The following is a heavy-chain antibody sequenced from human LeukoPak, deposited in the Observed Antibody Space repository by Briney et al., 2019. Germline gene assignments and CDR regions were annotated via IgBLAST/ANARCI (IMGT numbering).Heavy chain of an antibody. V-gene: IGHV3-30*18. D-gene: IGHD1-26*01. J-gene: IGHJ4*02. CDR1: GFTFSSYG. CDR3: AKDPGSYSLSFDY. CDR2: ISYDGSNK. Sequence: GRSLRPSCAASGFTFSSYGMHWVRQAPGKGLEWVAVISYDGSNKYYADSVKGRFTISRDNSKNTLYLQMNSLRAEDTAVYYCAKDPGSYSLSFDYWGQGTLVTVSS.